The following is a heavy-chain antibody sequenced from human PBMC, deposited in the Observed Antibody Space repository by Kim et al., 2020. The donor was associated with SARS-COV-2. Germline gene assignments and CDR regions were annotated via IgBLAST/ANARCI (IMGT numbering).Heavy chain of an antibody. Sequence: NPSLKSRVTISVDTSKNQFSLKLSSVTAADTAVYYCAREVVPAAIGAFDIWGQGTMVTVSS. V-gene: IGHV4-31*02. CDR3: AREVVPAAIGAFDI. J-gene: IGHJ3*02. D-gene: IGHD2-2*01.